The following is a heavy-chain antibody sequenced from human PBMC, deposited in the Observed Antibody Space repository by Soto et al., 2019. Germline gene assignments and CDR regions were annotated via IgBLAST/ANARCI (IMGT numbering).Heavy chain of an antibody. CDR2: VYYTETT. J-gene: IGHJ5*02. Sequence: PSETLSLTCSLSGGSINSSDHFWGWIRQTPGKGLEWIGSVYYTETTYYNPSLKSPVTISVETSRNTFSLKVNSVTAADTGIYYCARQRVLSTNMFITSFDPWGQGTLVTVSP. CDR1: GGSINSSDHF. D-gene: IGHD3-10*02. CDR3: ARQRVLSTNMFITSFDP. V-gene: IGHV4-39*01.